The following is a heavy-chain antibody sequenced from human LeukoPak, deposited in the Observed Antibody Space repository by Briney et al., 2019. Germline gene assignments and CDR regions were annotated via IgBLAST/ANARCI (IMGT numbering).Heavy chain of an antibody. V-gene: IGHV4-59*01. CDR3: ARGRYTFDY. D-gene: IGHD1-1*01. CDR1: GGSISGYH. CDR2: IYYSGST. J-gene: IGHJ4*02. Sequence: SETLSLTCTVSGGSISGYHWTWIRQPPGKGLEYIGYIYYSGSTNHNPSLKSRVTISVDTSKNQFSLKLSSVTAADTAVYYCARGRYTFDYWGQGTLVTVSS.